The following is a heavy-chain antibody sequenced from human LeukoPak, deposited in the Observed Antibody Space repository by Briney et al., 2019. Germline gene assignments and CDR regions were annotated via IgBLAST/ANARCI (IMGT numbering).Heavy chain of an antibody. CDR1: GYTFTGYY. CDR3: AGLGYCSSTSCYDGGVYFDY. V-gene: IGHV1-2*06. D-gene: IGHD2-2*01. CDR2: INPNSGGT. J-gene: IGHJ4*02. Sequence: ASVTVSCKASGYTFTGYYLHWVGQPPGQGLEWLGRINPNSGGTNYAQKFQGRVTMTRDTSISTAYMELSRLRSDDTAVYYCAGLGYCSSTSCYDGGVYFDYWGQGTLVTVSS.